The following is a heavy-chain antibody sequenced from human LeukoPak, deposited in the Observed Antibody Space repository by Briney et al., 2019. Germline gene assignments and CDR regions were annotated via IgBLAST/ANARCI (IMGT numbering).Heavy chain of an antibody. D-gene: IGHD3-3*01. Sequence: GGSLRLSCAASGFTFSDYYMSWIRQAPGKGLEWVSYISSSGSTIYYADSVKGRFTISRDNAKNSLYLQMSSLRAEDTAVYYCARDARRVLRFLEWDYKWFDPWGQGTLVTVSS. CDR1: GFTFSDYY. V-gene: IGHV3-11*04. CDR2: ISSSGSTI. CDR3: ARDARRVLRFLEWDYKWFDP. J-gene: IGHJ5*02.